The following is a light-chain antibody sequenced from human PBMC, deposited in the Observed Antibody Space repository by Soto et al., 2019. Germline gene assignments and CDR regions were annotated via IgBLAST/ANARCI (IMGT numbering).Light chain of an antibody. J-gene: IGKJ2*01. CDR3: KQSYSLPYT. CDR1: QSVGSL. Sequence: DIQMTQSPSSLSASVGDRVTITCRASQSVGSLLNWFQQKPGKAPKLLIYAASTLQSGAPSRFSGSGAGTDFTLIISSLQPDDFATYNCKQSYSLPYTFGQGTKVE. V-gene: IGKV1-39*01. CDR2: AAS.